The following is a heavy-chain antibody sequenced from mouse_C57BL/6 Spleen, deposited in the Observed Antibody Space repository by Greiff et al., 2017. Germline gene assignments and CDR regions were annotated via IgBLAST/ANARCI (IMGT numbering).Heavy chain of an antibody. CDR1: GYTFTSYW. CDR2: IDPSDSYT. D-gene: IGHD1-1*02. Sequence: VQLQQPGAELVMPGASVKLSCKASGYTFTSYWMHWVKQRPGQGLEWIGEIDPSDSYTNYNQKFKSKSTLTVDKSSSTAYMQLSSLTSEDSAVYCSARGVYYYGGGHFDYWGTGTTLTVSS. V-gene: IGHV1-69*01. CDR3: ARGVYYYGGGHFDY. J-gene: IGHJ2*01.